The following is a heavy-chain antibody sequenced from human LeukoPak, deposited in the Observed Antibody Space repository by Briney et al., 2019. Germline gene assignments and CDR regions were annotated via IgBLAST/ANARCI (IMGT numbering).Heavy chain of an antibody. D-gene: IGHD3-3*01. J-gene: IGHJ3*02. Sequence: ASVKVSCKASGYTFTSYGIIWVRQAPGQGLEWMGWITLYNGNTNYAQKFQGRVTMTRDTSTTTTYMELRSLRSDDTAMYFCARSRLGGDFWSGYDIHPGTFDIWGQGTMVTVSS. V-gene: IGHV1-18*04. CDR1: GYTFTSYG. CDR3: ARSRLGGDFWSGYDIHPGTFDI. CDR2: ITLYNGNT.